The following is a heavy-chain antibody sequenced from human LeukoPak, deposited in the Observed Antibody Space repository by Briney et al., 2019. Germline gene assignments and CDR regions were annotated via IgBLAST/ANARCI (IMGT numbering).Heavy chain of an antibody. D-gene: IGHD3-3*01. Sequence: PGGSLRLSCAASGFTFSSYWMHWDRQAPGKGLVWVSRINSDGSSTSYADSVKGRFTISRDNAKNTLSLQMNSLRAEDTAVYYCARDKVTIFGVVILSWFDPWGQGTLVTVSS. V-gene: IGHV3-74*01. CDR1: GFTFSSYW. CDR3: ARDKVTIFGVVILSWFDP. CDR2: INSDGSST. J-gene: IGHJ5*02.